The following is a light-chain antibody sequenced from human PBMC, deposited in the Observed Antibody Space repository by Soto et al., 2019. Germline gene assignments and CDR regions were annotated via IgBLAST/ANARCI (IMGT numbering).Light chain of an antibody. CDR2: GAS. J-gene: IGKJ2*01. CDR1: QSVSSSN. Sequence: EIVLTQSPGTLSLSPGERATLSCRASQSVSSSNLAWYQQKPGQAPRLLIYGASSRATCIPDRFSGSGSGTDFTLTISRLEPEDFAVYYCQQYGSSPGYTFGQGTKLAIK. V-gene: IGKV3-20*01. CDR3: QQYGSSPGYT.